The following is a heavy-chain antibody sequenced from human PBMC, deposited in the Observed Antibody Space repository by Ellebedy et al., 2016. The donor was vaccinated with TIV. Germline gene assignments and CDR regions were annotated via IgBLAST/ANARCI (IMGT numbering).Heavy chain of an antibody. D-gene: IGHD4-17*01. CDR1: GFTFSSYS. V-gene: IGHV3-21*01. CDR2: ISSSSSYI. J-gene: IGHJ3*02. CDR3: ARRQAYDDFEYTFDI. Sequence: PGGSLRLSCAASGFTFSSYSMNWVRQAPGKGLEWVSSISSSSSYIYYADSVKGRFTISRDNAKNSLYLQMNSLRAEDTAVYYCARRQAYDDFEYTFDIWGQGTMVTVSS.